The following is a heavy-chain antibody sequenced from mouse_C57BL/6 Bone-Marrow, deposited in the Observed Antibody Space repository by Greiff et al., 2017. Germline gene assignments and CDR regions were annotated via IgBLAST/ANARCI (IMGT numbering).Heavy chain of an antibody. Sequence: EVMLVEPGGGLVKPGGSLKLSCEASGFTFSSYTMSWVRQTPEQRLEWVATISGGGGNTYYPDSVKGRFTISRDKAKNTLYLQMSSLRSEDTALYYCARQPLYYAMDYWGQGTSVTVSS. CDR1: GFTFSSYT. V-gene: IGHV5-9*01. CDR3: ARQPLYYAMDY. CDR2: ISGGGGNT. J-gene: IGHJ4*01.